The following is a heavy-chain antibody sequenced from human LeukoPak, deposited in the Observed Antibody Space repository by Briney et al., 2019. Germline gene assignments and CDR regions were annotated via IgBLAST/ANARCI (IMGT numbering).Heavy chain of an antibody. Sequence: SETLSLTCAVYGGSFSGYYWSWIRQPPGKGLEWIGEINHSGSTHYNPSLKSRVPISVDTSKNQFSLKLSPVTAADTAVYYCARGRMYYDFWSGYYTTRQSYYYYMDVWGKGTTVTVSS. CDR1: GGSFSGYY. D-gene: IGHD3-3*01. CDR2: INHSGST. CDR3: ARGRMYYDFWSGYYTTRQSYYYYMDV. J-gene: IGHJ6*03. V-gene: IGHV4-34*01.